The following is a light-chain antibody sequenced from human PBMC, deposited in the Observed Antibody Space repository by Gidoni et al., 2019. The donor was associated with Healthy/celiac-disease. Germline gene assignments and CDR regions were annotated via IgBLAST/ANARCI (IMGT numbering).Light chain of an antibody. CDR1: QSISSY. J-gene: IGKJ2*01. CDR3: QQSDSTSYT. Sequence: IQITHSPSSLSASVGDRVTITCRASQSISSYLNWYQQKPGKAPKLLIYAASSLQSGVPARFSGSGSGTDFTLTISSLQPEDFATYYCQQSDSTSYTFGQGTKLEIK. CDR2: AAS. V-gene: IGKV1-39*01.